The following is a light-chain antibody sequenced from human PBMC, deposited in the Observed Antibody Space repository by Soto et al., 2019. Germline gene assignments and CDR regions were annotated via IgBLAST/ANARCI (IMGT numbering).Light chain of an antibody. V-gene: IGLV2-14*01. CDR3: CSYTSLSTVV. J-gene: IGLJ7*01. CDR2: AVS. CDR1: SSDVGGYNH. Sequence: QSALTQPASVSGSPGQSITISCTGTSSDVGGYNHVSWYQHSPGKAPKLILFAVSDRPSGVSHRFSGSKSGNTASLTISGLQADDEADYFCCSYTSLSTVVFGGGTQLTVL.